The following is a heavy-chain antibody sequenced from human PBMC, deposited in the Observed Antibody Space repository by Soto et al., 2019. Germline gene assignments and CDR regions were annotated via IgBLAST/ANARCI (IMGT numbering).Heavy chain of an antibody. Sequence: GGSLRLSCAASGFTFNRFNMNWVRQAPGKGLQWVSYISGSSTTIYYADSVKGRFTISRDNAKNSLYLQMNSLRDEDTAVYYWARKNYDILTGYAGSGGMDVWGQGTTVTVSS. CDR1: GFTFNRFN. D-gene: IGHD3-9*01. J-gene: IGHJ6*02. CDR3: ARKNYDILTGYAGSGGMDV. CDR2: ISGSSTTI. V-gene: IGHV3-48*02.